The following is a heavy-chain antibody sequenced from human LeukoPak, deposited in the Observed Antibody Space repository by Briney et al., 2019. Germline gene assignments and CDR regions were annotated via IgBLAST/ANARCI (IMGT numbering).Heavy chain of an antibody. Sequence: SETLSLTCTVSGGSINDYYWTWIRQPPEKGLEWIGYIYYTGSTNYYPSLKSRVTISLDTSKNQFSLRLSSVTAADTAVHYCARRNKHLAPRGQYYYYYMDVWGKGTTVTVSS. V-gene: IGHV4-59*01. CDR1: GGSINDYY. CDR3: ARRNKHLAPRGQYYYYYMDV. CDR2: IYYTGST. D-gene: IGHD1/OR15-1a*01. J-gene: IGHJ6*03.